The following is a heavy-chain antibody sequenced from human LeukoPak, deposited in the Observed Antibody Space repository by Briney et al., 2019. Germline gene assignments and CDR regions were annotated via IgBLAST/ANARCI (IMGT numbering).Heavy chain of an antibody. CDR3: ARAHLSYYYDSSGYADY. V-gene: IGHV4-34*01. Sequence: SETLSLTCAVYGGSFSGYYWSWIRQPPGKGLEWIGEISHSGSTNYNPSLKSRVTISVDTSKNQFSLKLSSVTAADTAVYYCARAHLSYYYDSSGYADYWGQGTLVTVSS. CDR2: ISHSGST. D-gene: IGHD3-22*01. CDR1: GGSFSGYY. J-gene: IGHJ4*02.